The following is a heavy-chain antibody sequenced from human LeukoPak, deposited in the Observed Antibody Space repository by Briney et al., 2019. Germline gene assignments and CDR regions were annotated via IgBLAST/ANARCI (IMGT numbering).Heavy chain of an antibody. J-gene: IGHJ6*04. CDR3: AELGITMIGGV. Sequence: GGSLRLSCAASGFTLSSYWMHWVRQAPGKGLVWVSRSNSGGTNTSYADSVKGRFTISRDNAKNSLCLQMNSLRAEDTAVYYCAELGITMIGGVWGKGTTVTISS. V-gene: IGHV3-74*01. CDR1: GFTLSSYW. D-gene: IGHD3-10*02. CDR2: SNSGGTNT.